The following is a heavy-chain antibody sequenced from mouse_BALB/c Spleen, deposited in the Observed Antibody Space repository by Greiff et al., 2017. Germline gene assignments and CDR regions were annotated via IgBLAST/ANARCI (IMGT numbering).Heavy chain of an antibody. J-gene: IGHJ1*01. CDR2: IWGDGST. V-gene: IGHV2-6-7*01. Sequence: VQLQESGPGLVAPSQSLSITCTVSGFSLTGYGVNWVRQPPGKGLEWLGMIWGDGSTDYNSALKSRLSISKDNSKSQVFLKMNSLQTDDTARYYCARDIITRRGYFDVWGAGTTVTVSS. CDR1: GFSLTGYG. D-gene: IGHD1-2*01. CDR3: ARDIITRRGYFDV.